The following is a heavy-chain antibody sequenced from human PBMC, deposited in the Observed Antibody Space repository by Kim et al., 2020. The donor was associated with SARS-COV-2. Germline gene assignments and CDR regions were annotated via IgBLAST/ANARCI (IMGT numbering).Heavy chain of an antibody. CDR1: GFTFGDYG. J-gene: IGHJ5*01. CDR2: ISWNGSSI. Sequence: GGSLRLSCAASGFTFGDYGMHWVRQAPGKGLEWVSGISWNGSSIYYADSVKGRFTISRDNAKNSLYLQMNSLRAEDTAVYYCVKVLGAGSLPGRPFWSWG. D-gene: IGHD2-15*01. V-gene: IGHV3-20*04. CDR3: VKVLGAGSLPGRPFWS.